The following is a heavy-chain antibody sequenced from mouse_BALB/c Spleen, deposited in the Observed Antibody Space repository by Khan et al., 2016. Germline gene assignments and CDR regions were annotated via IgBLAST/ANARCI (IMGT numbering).Heavy chain of an antibody. CDR2: IHYSGST. Sequence: EVQLVESGPDLVKPSQSLSLTCTVTGYSITSGYNWHWIRQFPGNKLEWMGYIHYSGSTNYNPSLKSRISITRDTSKHQFFLQLNSVTTEDTATYCCASYYYGSSYNYWGQGTTLTVAA. J-gene: IGHJ2*01. CDR3: ASYYYGSSYNY. D-gene: IGHD1-1*01. V-gene: IGHV3-1*02. CDR1: GYSITSGYN.